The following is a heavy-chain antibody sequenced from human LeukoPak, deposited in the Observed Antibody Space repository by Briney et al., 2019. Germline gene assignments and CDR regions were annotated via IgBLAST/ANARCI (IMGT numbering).Heavy chain of an antibody. J-gene: IGHJ4*02. CDR3: ARDWQSGGIAARPYYFHY. D-gene: IGHD6-13*01. V-gene: IGHV1-2*02. Sequence: ASVKVSCKASGYTFTGYYMHWVRQAPGQGLEWMGWINPNSGGTNYAQKFQGRVTMTRDTSISTAYMELSRLRSDDTAVYYCARDWQSGGIAARPYYFHYWGQGTLVTVSS. CDR1: GYTFTGYY. CDR2: INPNSGGT.